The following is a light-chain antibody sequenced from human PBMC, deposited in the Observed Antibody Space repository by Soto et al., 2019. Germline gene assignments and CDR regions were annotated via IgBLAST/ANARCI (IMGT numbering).Light chain of an antibody. CDR2: EVS. V-gene: IGLV2-14*01. CDR3: TSYTSSSILL. J-gene: IGLJ2*01. CDR1: SSDVGGYNY. Sequence: QSALTQPASVSGSPGQSITISCTGTSSDVGGYNYVSWYQQQPGKAPKLIIYEVSNRPSGVSNRFSGSKSRNTASLTFSVLQAEDEADYYCTSYTSSSILLFAGGTKLTVL.